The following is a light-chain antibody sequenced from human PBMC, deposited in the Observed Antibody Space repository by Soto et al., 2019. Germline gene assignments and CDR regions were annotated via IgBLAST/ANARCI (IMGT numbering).Light chain of an antibody. Sequence: QLVLTQPPSVPGAPGQRVTISCTGSSSNIGAGYDVHWYQQLPGTAPKLLIYGNNNRPSGVPDRFSGSKSGTSASLAITGLQAEDDADYYCQSYDSGLSARVFGGGTKVTVL. CDR2: GNN. CDR1: SSNIGAGYD. V-gene: IGLV1-40*01. J-gene: IGLJ3*02. CDR3: QSYDSGLSARV.